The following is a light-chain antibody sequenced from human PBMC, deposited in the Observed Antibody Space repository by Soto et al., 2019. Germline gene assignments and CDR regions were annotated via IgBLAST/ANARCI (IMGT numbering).Light chain of an antibody. V-gene: IGKV2-30*01. J-gene: IGKJ2*01. CDR2: RIS. CDR1: QSLLDSDGTTY. Sequence: EVVMTQSPLSLPVTLGQPASISCRSSQSLLDSDGTTYLNWFKHRPGQSPRRPIYRISNRDSGVPDGFSAGGSGTDFTLRITRVEAEDVGVYYCMQGTHWPYTFGQGTKLEIK. CDR3: MQGTHWPYT.